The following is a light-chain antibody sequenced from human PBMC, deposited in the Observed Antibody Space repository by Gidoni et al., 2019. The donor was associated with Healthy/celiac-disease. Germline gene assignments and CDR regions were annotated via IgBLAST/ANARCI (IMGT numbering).Light chain of an antibody. Sequence: DIQMTQSPSPLSASVGDRVTITCRASQSISSYLNWYQPKPGKAPKLLIYAASSLQSGVPSSFSGSGSGTDFTLTISSLQPEDFATYYCQQSYSTPPGLTFGGGTKVEIK. J-gene: IGKJ4*01. CDR3: QQSYSTPPGLT. CDR2: AAS. CDR1: QSISSY. V-gene: IGKV1-39*01.